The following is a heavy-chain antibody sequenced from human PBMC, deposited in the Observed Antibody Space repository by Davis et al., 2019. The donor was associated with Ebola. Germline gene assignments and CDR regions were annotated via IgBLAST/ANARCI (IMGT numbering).Heavy chain of an antibody. CDR2: ISSGSTYI. CDR3: ASSYSSSLGWFDP. CDR1: GFTFNRHS. Sequence: GGSLRLSCAASGFTFNRHSMNWVRQAPGKGLEWVSSISSGSTYIYYADSVKGRFTISRDNAKNSLFLQMNSLRAEDTAVYYCASSYSSSLGWFDPWGQGTLVTVSS. D-gene: IGHD6-6*01. J-gene: IGHJ5*02. V-gene: IGHV3-21*04.